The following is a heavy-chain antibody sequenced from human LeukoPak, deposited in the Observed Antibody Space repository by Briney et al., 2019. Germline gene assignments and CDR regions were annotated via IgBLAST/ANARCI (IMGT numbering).Heavy chain of an antibody. J-gene: IGHJ4*02. Sequence: PGGSLRLSCAASGFTVSTYGMHWVRQAPGKGLEWVAFIRGDGTNKYYADSVKGRFTISRDNSKSTLSLQMDTLRSEDTAVYFCAKDLYVSGFYPTSLDDWGRGTLVTVSS. CDR1: GFTVSTYG. CDR3: AKDLYVSGFYPTSLDD. V-gene: IGHV3-30*02. D-gene: IGHD3-22*01. CDR2: IRGDGTNK.